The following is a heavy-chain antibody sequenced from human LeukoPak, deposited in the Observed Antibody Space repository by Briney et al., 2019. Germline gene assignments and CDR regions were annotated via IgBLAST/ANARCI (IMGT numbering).Heavy chain of an antibody. V-gene: IGHV6-1*01. J-gene: IGHJ4*02. D-gene: IGHD6-19*01. CDR3: ARGTRYSSGWTFDY. Sequence: SQTLSLTCDISGDSVSSNGAAWNWIRQSPSRGLEWLGRTYYRSKWYNDYAVSVKSRITINPDTSKNQFSLQVNSVTPEDTAVYYCARGTRYSSGWTFDYWGQGTLVTVSS. CDR2: TYYRSKWYN. CDR1: GDSVSSNGAA.